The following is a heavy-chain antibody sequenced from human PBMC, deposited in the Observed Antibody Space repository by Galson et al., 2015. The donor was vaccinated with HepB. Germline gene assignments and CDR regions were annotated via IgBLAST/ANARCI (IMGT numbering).Heavy chain of an antibody. Sequence: SLRLSCAASGFTFSNAWMSWVRQAPGKGLEWVGRIKSKTDGGTTDYAAPVKGRFTISRDDSKNTLYLQMNSLKTEDTAVYYCTTTTYGGDYYYYYGMDVWGQGTTVTVSS. CDR2: IKSKTDGGTT. CDR3: TTTTYGGDYYYYYGMDV. V-gene: IGHV3-15*01. J-gene: IGHJ6*02. D-gene: IGHD4/OR15-4a*01. CDR1: GFTFSNAW.